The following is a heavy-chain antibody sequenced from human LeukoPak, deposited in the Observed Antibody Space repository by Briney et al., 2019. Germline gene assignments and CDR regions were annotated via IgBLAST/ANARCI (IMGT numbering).Heavy chain of an antibody. D-gene: IGHD3-16*01. CDR1: GGSIRSGNYF. V-gene: IGHV4-61*02. Sequence: SETLSLTCTVSGGSIRSGNYFWSWIRQPAGKGLEWIGRVHNSGNTNYNPSLKSRVTISLDTSKNQFSLQLNSVTAADTAVYFCARGDYETPLFNYWGQGTLVTVSS. J-gene: IGHJ4*02. CDR2: VHNSGNT. CDR3: ARGDYETPLFNY.